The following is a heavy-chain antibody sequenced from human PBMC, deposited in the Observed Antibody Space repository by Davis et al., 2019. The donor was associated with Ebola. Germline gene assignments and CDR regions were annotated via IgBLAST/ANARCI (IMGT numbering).Heavy chain of an antibody. CDR2: TNSDGSIT. V-gene: IGHV3-74*01. Sequence: PGGSLRLSCAASGFTFSSNWMHWVRQAPGKGLVWVSRTNSDGSITSYADSVKGRFTISRDNAHNLLYLQMSSLRVEDTAVYYCATDLFSSPPHYWGQGTLVTVSS. CDR3: ATDLFSSPPHY. J-gene: IGHJ4*02. D-gene: IGHD2-2*01. CDR1: GFTFSSNW.